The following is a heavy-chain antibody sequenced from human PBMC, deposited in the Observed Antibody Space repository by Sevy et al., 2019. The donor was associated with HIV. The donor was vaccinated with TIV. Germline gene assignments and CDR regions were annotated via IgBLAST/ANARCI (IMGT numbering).Heavy chain of an antibody. D-gene: IGHD3-22*01. CDR3: ARKYDSNGYFDY. Sequence: GGSRRLSCAASGFTFRNYAMNWVRQAPGKGLEWVSGISGTGGSGDKTNYADSVKGRFTISRDDSKNSLYLQLNTLRAEDTAIYYCARKYDSNGYFDYWGQGTLVTVSS. CDR1: GFTFRNYA. CDR2: ISGTGGSGDKT. V-gene: IGHV3-23*01. J-gene: IGHJ4*02.